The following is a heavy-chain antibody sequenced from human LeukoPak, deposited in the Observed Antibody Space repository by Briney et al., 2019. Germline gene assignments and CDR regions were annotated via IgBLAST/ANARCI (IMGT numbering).Heavy chain of an antibody. V-gene: IGHV1-2*02. CDR2: INPNSGGT. CDR1: GYTFTSYD. D-gene: IGHD6-19*01. CDR3: ARGGAYSSGSDY. J-gene: IGHJ4*02. Sequence: ASVKVSCKASGYTFTSYDINWVRQATGQGLEWMGWINPNSGGTNYAQKFQGRVTMTRDTSISTAYMELSRLRSDDTAVYYCARGGAYSSGSDYWGQGTLVTVSS.